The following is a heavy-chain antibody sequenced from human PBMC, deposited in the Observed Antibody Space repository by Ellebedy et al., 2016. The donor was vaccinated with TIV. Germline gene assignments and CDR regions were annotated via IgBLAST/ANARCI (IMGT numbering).Heavy chain of an antibody. CDR3: TRDLGPFDT. CDR1: GFSFNNYA. Sequence: GGSLRLXXAASGFSFNNYAMGWVRPAPGKGLEWVSGISVGGGSTYFADSVKGRFTASRDNSKNTLSLQMSSLRAEDTAVYYCTRDLGPFDTWGQGTLVTVSS. V-gene: IGHV3-23*01. CDR2: ISVGGGST. J-gene: IGHJ5*02.